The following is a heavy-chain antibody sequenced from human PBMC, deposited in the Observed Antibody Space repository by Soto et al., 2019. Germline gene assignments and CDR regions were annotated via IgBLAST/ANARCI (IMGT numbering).Heavy chain of an antibody. CDR2: INPSGGST. V-gene: IGHV1-46*01. J-gene: IGHJ4*02. D-gene: IGHD6-13*01. CDR1: GYTVSSYY. Sequence: QVQLVQSGAEVKKPGASGRVSCKPSGYTVSSYYMHWVRQAPGQGLEWMELINPSGGSTTYAQKFQGRVTMARETFTSIVYMDLSSLKSEDTAVYYCAGGKGNSRWSRGPTFDYWGQGTLVTVSS. CDR3: AGGKGNSRWSRGPTFDY.